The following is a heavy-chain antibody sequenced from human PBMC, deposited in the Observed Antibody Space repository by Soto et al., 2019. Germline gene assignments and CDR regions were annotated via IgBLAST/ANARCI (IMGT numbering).Heavy chain of an antibody. CDR3: ARENCGGDCYSFRDYYYYYMDV. CDR1: GGSFSGYY. J-gene: IGHJ6*03. V-gene: IGHV4-34*01. Sequence: SETLSLTCAVYGGSFSGYYWSWIRQPPGKGLEWIGEINHSGSTNYNPSLKSRVTISVDTSKNQFSLKLSSVTAADTAVYYCARENCGGDCYSFRDYYYYYMDVWGKGTTVTVSS. D-gene: IGHD2-21*01. CDR2: INHSGST.